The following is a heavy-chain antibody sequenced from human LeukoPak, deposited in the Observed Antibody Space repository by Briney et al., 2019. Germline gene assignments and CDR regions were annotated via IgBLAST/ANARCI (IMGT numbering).Heavy chain of an antibody. V-gene: IGHV3-48*01. D-gene: IGHD3-22*01. CDR2: ISSSSSTI. Sequence: GGSLRLSCAASGFTFSSYSMNWVRQAPGKGLEWVSYISSSSSTIYYADSVKGRFTISRDNAKNSLYLQMNSLRAEDTAVYYCARDFGSSGYYLDYWGQGTLVTVSS. CDR3: ARDFGSSGYYLDY. CDR1: GFTFSSYS. J-gene: IGHJ4*02.